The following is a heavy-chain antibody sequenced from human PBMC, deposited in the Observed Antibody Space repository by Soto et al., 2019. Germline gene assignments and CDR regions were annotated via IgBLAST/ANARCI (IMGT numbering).Heavy chain of an antibody. V-gene: IGHV4-59*01. CDR3: ARGHMVRGAPYAFGY. D-gene: IGHD3-10*01. CDR1: GGSISSYY. CDR2: IYYSGTT. J-gene: IGHJ4*02. Sequence: SETLSLTCTVSGGSISSYYWSWIRQPPGKGLEWIGYIYYSGTTNYNPSLKSRVTISIDTSKNQFSLKLSSVTAADTAVYYCARGHMVRGAPYAFGYWSQGTLVTVSS.